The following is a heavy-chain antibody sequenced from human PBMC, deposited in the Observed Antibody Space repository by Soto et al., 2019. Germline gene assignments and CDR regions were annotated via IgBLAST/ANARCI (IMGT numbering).Heavy chain of an antibody. Sequence: EVQLVESGGGLVQPGGSLRLSCAASGFTVSTKYMSWVRQAPGKGLEWVSVIYSGGSTFYADSVRGIFTISRDNSKNTVNLQMNSLIAEDTAVYYCARDPWAADYWGQGTLVTVSS. V-gene: IGHV3-66*01. D-gene: IGHD3-16*01. CDR1: GFTVSTKY. CDR3: ARDPWAADY. CDR2: IYSGGST. J-gene: IGHJ4*02.